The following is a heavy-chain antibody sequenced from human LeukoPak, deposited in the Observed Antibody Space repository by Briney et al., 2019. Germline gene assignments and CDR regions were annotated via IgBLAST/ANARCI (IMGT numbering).Heavy chain of an antibody. CDR3: ARVFCGGSCYSDDWYFDL. V-gene: IGHV1-2*02. Sequence: ASVKVSCKASGYTFTGYYMHWVQQAPGQGLEWMGWINPNSGGTNYAQKFQGRVTMTRDTSISTAYMELSRLRSDDTAVYYCARVFCGGSCYSDDWYFDLWGRGTLVTVSS. CDR1: GYTFTGYY. D-gene: IGHD2-15*01. J-gene: IGHJ2*01. CDR2: INPNSGGT.